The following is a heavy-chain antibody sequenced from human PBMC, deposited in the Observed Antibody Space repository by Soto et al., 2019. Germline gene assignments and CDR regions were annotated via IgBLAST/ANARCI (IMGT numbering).Heavy chain of an antibody. D-gene: IGHD2-15*01. Sequence: SETLSLTCTVSGASISSGDYYWSWIRQPPGKGLEWIGYIYYSGSTYYHPSLQSRVTISIDASKNQFSLKLRSVTAADTAVYYCARDPSVVVAATPYYYYYGMDVWGQGTTVTVSS. J-gene: IGHJ6*02. CDR3: ARDPSVVVAATPYYYYYGMDV. CDR2: IYYSGST. CDR1: GASISSGDYY. V-gene: IGHV4-30-4*01.